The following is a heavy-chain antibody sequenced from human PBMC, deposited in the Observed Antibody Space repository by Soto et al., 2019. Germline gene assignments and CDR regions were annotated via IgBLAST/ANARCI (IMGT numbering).Heavy chain of an antibody. V-gene: IGHV3-23*01. CDR3: AKVAVNEEGHDFWSGYAYPPYFDY. CDR1: GFTFSSYA. D-gene: IGHD3-3*01. Sequence: EVQLLESGGGLVQPGGSLRLSCAASGFTFSSYAMSWVRQAPGKGLEWVSAISGSGGSTYYADSVKGRFTISRDNSKNTLYLQMNSLRAEDTAVYYCAKVAVNEEGHDFWSGYAYPPYFDYWGQGTLVTVSS. CDR2: ISGSGGST. J-gene: IGHJ4*02.